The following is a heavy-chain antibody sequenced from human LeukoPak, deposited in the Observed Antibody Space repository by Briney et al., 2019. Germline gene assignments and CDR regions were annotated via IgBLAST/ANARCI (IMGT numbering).Heavy chain of an antibody. V-gene: IGHV3-21*01. CDR2: ISSSSSYI. J-gene: IGHJ4*02. D-gene: IGHD3-9*01. CDR3: ASENYDILTGSDY. Sequence: GGSLRLSCAASGFTFSSYSMNWVRQAPGKGLEWVSSISSSSSYIYYADSVKGRFTISRDNAKNSLYLQMNSLRAEDTAVYYCASENYDILTGSDYWGQGTLVTVSS. CDR1: GFTFSSYS.